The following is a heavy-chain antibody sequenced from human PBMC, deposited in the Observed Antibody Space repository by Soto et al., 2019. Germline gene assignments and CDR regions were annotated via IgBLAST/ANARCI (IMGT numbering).Heavy chain of an antibody. V-gene: IGHV4-34*01. J-gene: IGHJ4*02. CDR1: GGSFSGDY. CDR2: INHSGST. Sequence: KPSETLSLTCAVYGGSFSGDYWSWIRQPPGKGLECIGEINHSGSTNYNPSLKSRVTISVDTSKNQFSLKLSSVTAADTAVYYCARGREYYDILTGYYHTFDYWGQVTLVTVSS. CDR3: ARGREYYDILTGYYHTFDY. D-gene: IGHD3-9*01.